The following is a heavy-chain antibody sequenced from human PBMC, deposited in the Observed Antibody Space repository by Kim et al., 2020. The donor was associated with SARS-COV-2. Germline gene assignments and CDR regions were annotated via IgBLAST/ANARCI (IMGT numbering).Heavy chain of an antibody. D-gene: IGHD4-17*01. Sequence: GGSLRLSCAASGFTFDDYAMHWVRQAPGKGLEWVSGISWNSGSIGYADSVKGRFTISRDNAKNSLYLQMNSLRAEDTALYYCAKDPQVRGGYGDYYFDYWGQGTLVTVSS. CDR2: ISWNSGSI. V-gene: IGHV3-9*01. J-gene: IGHJ4*02. CDR1: GFTFDDYA. CDR3: AKDPQVRGGYGDYYFDY.